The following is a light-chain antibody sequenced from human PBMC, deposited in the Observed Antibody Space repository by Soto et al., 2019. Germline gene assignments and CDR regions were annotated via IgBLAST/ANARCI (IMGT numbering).Light chain of an antibody. CDR3: SSYRTSHVV. CDR1: SSDIGGYSY. Sequence: QSALTQPASVSGSPGQSITISCTGTSSDIGGYSYVSWYQQHPGKAPKLMIYEVTNRPSGVSNRFSGSKSGNTASLTISSLQAEDEADYYCSSYRTSHVVFGGGTQLTVL. CDR2: EVT. V-gene: IGLV2-14*01. J-gene: IGLJ2*01.